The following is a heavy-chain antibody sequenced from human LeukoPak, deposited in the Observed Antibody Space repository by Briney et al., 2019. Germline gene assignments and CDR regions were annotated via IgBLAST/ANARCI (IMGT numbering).Heavy chain of an antibody. V-gene: IGHV3-73*01. J-gene: IGHJ3*02. Sequence: GGSLKLSCAASGFTFSGSAMHWVRQASGKGLEWVGRIRSKANSYATAYAASVKGRFTISRDDSKNTAYLQMNSLKTEDTAVYYCTRQNAVAFDIWGQGTMVTVSS. CDR3: TRQNAVAFDI. CDR1: GFTFSGSA. CDR2: IRSKANSYAT.